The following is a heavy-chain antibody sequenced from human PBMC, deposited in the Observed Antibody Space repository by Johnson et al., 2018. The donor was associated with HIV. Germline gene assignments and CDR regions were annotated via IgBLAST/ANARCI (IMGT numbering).Heavy chain of an antibody. V-gene: IGHV3-23*04. D-gene: IGHD6-13*01. CDR3: AKGRYSSSWYLAGAFDI. J-gene: IGHJ3*02. CDR1: GFAFSSYA. Sequence: VQLVESGGGLVQPGGSRRLSCAASGFAFSSYAMTWVRQAPGKGLEWVSSISGSGGSTYYADSVKGQFTISRDNSKNTLYLQRSSLRAEGTAIYYCAKGRYSSSWYLAGAFDIWGQGTMVTVSS. CDR2: ISGSGGST.